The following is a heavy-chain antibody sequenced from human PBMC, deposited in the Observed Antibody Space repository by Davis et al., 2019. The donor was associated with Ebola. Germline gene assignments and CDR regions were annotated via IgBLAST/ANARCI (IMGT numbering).Heavy chain of an antibody. Sequence: GGSLRLSCAASGFTFSSYGMHWVRQAPGKGLEWVAVISYDGSNKYYADSVKGRFTISRDNSKNTLYLQMNSLRAEDTAVYYCAKDRSITIFGVVIEGFDYWGQGTLVTVS. V-gene: IGHV3-30*18. CDR1: GFTFSSYG. CDR3: AKDRSITIFGVVIEGFDY. D-gene: IGHD3-3*01. CDR2: ISYDGSNK. J-gene: IGHJ4*02.